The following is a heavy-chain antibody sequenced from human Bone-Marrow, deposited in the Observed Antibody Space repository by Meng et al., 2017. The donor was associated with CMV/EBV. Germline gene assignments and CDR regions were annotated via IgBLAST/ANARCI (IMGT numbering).Heavy chain of an antibody. V-gene: IGHV3-48*03. D-gene: IGHD3-16*01. CDR3: ARRFGD. Sequence: GGSLRLSCIASGYPFSDYDMNWVRQAPGKGLQWVSFISSSGTTKYYTDSVKGRFTISRDNAHNRLFLQMDSLRVEDTAVYYCARRFGDWGQGTRVTVSS. CDR2: ISSSGTTK. CDR1: GYPFSDYD. J-gene: IGHJ4*02.